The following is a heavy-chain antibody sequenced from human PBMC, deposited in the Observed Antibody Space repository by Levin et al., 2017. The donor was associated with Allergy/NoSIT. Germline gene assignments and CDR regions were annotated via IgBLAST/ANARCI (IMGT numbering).Heavy chain of an antibody. CDR2: ISYDGSNK. V-gene: IGHV3-30-3*01. D-gene: IGHD3-10*01. CDR1: GFTFSSYA. CDR3: ARGIYGSGSYYDNLNDAFDI. J-gene: IGHJ3*02. Sequence: GGSLRLSCAASGFTFSSYAMHWVRQAPGKGLEWVAVISYDGSNKYYADSVKGRFTISRDNSKNTLYLQMNSLRAEDTAVYYCARGIYGSGSYYDNLNDAFDIWGQGTMVTVSS.